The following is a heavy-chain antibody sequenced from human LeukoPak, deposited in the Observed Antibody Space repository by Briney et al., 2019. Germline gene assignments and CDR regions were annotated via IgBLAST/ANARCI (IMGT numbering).Heavy chain of an antibody. J-gene: IGHJ6*02. D-gene: IGHD6-19*01. CDR2: ISYDGSNE. Sequence: PGGSLRLSCEASGFTFSSYGMHWVRQAPGKGLEWVAVISYDGSNEYYADSMKGRFTISRDNSKNTLFLQMNSLIPEDTAVYYCARGAVTGTRHYYGMDVWGQGTTVTVSS. CDR3: ARGAVTGTRHYYGMDV. V-gene: IGHV3-30*03. CDR1: GFTFSSYG.